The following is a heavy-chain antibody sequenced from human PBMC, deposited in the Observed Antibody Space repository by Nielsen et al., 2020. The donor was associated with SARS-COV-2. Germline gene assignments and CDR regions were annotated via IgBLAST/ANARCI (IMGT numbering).Heavy chain of an antibody. Sequence: GGSLRLSCAASGFTFSSYAMHWVRQAPGKGLEWVAVISYDGSNKYYADSVKGRFTISRDNSKNTLYLQMNSLRAEDTAVYYCAREFPYSSSWYGVDYWGQGTLVTVSS. CDR1: GFTFSSYA. J-gene: IGHJ4*02. CDR2: ISYDGSNK. D-gene: IGHD6-13*01. V-gene: IGHV3-30-3*01. CDR3: AREFPYSSSWYGVDY.